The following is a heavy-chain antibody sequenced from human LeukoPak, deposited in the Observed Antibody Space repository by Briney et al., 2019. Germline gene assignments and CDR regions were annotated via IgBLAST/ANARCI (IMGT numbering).Heavy chain of an antibody. Sequence: GESLRLSCAASGSNITYNYMTWVRQAPGKGLEWVSLINSGGDTYYADSLKGRITVSRDTSNNALFLQMSGLRPEDTAVYYCARTSFYYGMDVWGQGTTVTVSS. CDR2: INSGGDT. CDR1: GSNITYNY. J-gene: IGHJ6*02. V-gene: IGHV3-53*05. CDR3: ARTSFYYGMDV. D-gene: IGHD3-16*02.